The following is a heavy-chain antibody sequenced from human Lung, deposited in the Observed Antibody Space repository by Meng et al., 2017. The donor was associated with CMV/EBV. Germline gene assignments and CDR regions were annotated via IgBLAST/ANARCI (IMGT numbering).Heavy chain of an antibody. V-gene: IGHV1-18*01. CDR2: ISAYNGNT. D-gene: IGHD4-17*01. J-gene: IGHJ6*02. Sequence: ESXKISXKASGYTFTSYGISWVRQAPGQGLEWMGWISAYNGNTNYAQKLQGRVTMTTDTSTSTAYMELRSLRSDDTGVYYCAREGYGDYVPYYYYGMDVGGQGTXVTVSS. CDR1: GYTFTSYG. CDR3: AREGYGDYVPYYYYGMDV.